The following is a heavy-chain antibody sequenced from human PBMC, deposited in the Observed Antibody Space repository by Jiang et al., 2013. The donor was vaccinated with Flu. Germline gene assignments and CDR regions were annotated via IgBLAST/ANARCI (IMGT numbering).Heavy chain of an antibody. V-gene: IGHV1-18*01. CDR3: ARDRAHDY. CDR1: GYRFPGYG. J-gene: IGHJ4*02. D-gene: IGHD5-24*01. CDR2: ISAYNGNT. Sequence: SGAEVKKPGVSVKVSCKASGYRFPGYGISWMRQAPGQGLEWMGWISAYNGNTYYAQKFQGRVTMTTDTSTNTAYMELRSLTFDDTAVYYCARDRAHDYWGQGTQVTVSS.